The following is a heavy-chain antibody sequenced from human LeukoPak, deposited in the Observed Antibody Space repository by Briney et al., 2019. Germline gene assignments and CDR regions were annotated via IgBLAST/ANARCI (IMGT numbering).Heavy chain of an antibody. CDR3: ARGPYSYGPSGVYYGMDV. CDR2: IIPIFGTA. CDR1: GGTFSSYA. J-gene: IGHJ6*04. V-gene: IGHV1-69*13. Sequence: SVKVSCKASGGTFSSYAISWVRQAPRQGLEWMGGIIPIFGTANYAQKFQGRVTITADESTSTAYMELSSLRSEDTAVYYCARGPYSYGPSGVYYGMDVWGKGTTVTASS. D-gene: IGHD5-18*01.